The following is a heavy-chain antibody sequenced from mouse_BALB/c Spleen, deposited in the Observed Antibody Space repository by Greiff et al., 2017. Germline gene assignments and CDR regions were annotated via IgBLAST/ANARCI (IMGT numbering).Heavy chain of an antibody. V-gene: IGHV5-6-5*01. CDR1: GFTFSSYA. J-gene: IGHJ3*01. CDR2: ISSGGST. Sequence: EVQVVESGGGLVKPGGSLKLSCAASGFTFSSYAMSWVRQTPEKRLEWVASISSGGSTYYPDSVKGRFTISRDNARNILYLQMSSLRSEDTAMYYCARGRDEAFAYWGQGTLVTVSA. CDR3: ARGRDEAFAY.